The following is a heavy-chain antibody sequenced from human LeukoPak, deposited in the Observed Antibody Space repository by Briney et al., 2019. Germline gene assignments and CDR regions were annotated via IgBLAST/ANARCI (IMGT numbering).Heavy chain of an antibody. V-gene: IGHV3-48*02. CDR3: AKDEQYYYDSSGYYQY. Sequence: PGGSLRLSCAASGFTFSSYSMNWVRQAPGKGLEWVSYISSSSSTIYYADSVRGRFTISRDNAKNSLYLQMNSLRDEDTAVYYCAKDEQYYYDSSGYYQYWGQGTLVTVSS. CDR2: ISSSSSTI. CDR1: GFTFSSYS. D-gene: IGHD3-22*01. J-gene: IGHJ4*02.